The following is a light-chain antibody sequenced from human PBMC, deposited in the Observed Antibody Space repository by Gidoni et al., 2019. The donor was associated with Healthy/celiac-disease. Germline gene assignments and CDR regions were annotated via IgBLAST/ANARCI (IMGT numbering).Light chain of an antibody. J-gene: IGKJ4*01. V-gene: IGKV3-15*01. CDR1: QSVSSN. CDR3: QQYNNWPPLT. Sequence: THISATLSVSPGERATLSCRASQSVSSNLAWYQQKPGQAPRLLIYGASTRATGIPARFSGSGSGTEFTLTISSLQSEDFAVYYCQQYNNWPPLTFGGGTKVEIK. CDR2: GAS.